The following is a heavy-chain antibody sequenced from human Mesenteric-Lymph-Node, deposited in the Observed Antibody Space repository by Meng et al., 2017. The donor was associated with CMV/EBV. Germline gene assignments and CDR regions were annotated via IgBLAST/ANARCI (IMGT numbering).Heavy chain of an antibody. CDR3: AKDRADYYAMDV. CDR2: ISGSGGST. J-gene: IGHJ6*02. V-gene: IGHV3-23*01. Sequence: GSLRLSCAASGFTFNNYAMRWFRQAPGKGLEWVSGISGSGGSTYYADSVKSRFTISRDNSKNTLYLQINNVRAEDTAVFYCAKDRADYYAMDVWGQGTTVTVSS. CDR1: GFTFNNYA.